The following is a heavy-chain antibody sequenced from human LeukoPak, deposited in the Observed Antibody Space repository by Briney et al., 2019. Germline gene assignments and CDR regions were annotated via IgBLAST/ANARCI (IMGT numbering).Heavy chain of an antibody. CDR2: ISWNSGSI. Sequence: GGSLRLSCAASGFTFDDYAMHWVRQAPGKGLEWVSGISWNSGSIGYADSVKGRFTISRDNAKNSLYLQMNSLRAEDTALYYCAKDFEPVVGTGYYFDYWGQGTLVTVSS. D-gene: IGHD6-19*01. J-gene: IGHJ4*02. CDR3: AKDFEPVVGTGYYFDY. V-gene: IGHV3-9*01. CDR1: GFTFDDYA.